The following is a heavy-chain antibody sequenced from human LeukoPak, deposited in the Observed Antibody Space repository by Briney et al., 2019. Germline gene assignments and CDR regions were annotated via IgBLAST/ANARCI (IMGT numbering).Heavy chain of an antibody. CDR3: AGGESYDSSGYCFDY. Sequence: ASVKVSCKASGYTFTSYYMHWVRQAPGQGLEWMGIINPSGGSTSYAQKFQGRVTMTRDTSTRTVYMELSSLRSEDTAVYYCAGGESYDSSGYCFDYWGQGTLVTVSS. CDR2: INPSGGST. J-gene: IGHJ4*02. CDR1: GYTFTSYY. D-gene: IGHD3-22*01. V-gene: IGHV1-46*01.